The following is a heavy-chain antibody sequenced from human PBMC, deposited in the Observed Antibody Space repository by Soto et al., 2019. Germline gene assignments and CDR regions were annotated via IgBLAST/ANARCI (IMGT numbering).Heavy chain of an antibody. CDR1: GFSLSTSGVG. CDR2: IYWNDDK. Sequence: GPTLVNPTQTLTLTCTFSGFSLSTSGVGVGWIRQPPGKALEWLALIYWNDDKRYSPSLKSRLTITKDTSKNQVVLTMTNMDPVDTATYYCAHRPSYDFWSGYWGSSYYYGMDVWGQGTTVTVSS. J-gene: IGHJ6*02. V-gene: IGHV2-5*01. D-gene: IGHD3-3*01. CDR3: AHRPSYDFWSGYWGSSYYYGMDV.